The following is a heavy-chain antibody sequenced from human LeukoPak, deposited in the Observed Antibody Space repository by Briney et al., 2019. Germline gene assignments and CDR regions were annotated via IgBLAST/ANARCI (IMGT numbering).Heavy chain of an antibody. CDR1: GGSISSYY. D-gene: IGHD6-13*01. Sequence: PSETLSLTCTVSGGSISSYYWSWIRQPPGKGLEWIGYIYYSGSTSYNPSLKSRVTISVDTSKNQFSLKLSSVTAADTAVYYCARDSQYSSSWRDPYFDYWGQGTLVTVSS. J-gene: IGHJ4*02. V-gene: IGHV4-59*12. CDR2: IYYSGST. CDR3: ARDSQYSSSWRDPYFDY.